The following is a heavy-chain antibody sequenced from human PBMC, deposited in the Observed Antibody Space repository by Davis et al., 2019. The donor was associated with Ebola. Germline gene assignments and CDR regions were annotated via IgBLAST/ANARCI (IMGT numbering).Heavy chain of an antibody. J-gene: IGHJ6*02. CDR3: AKIMSYYYGMDV. CDR2: IIPIFGTA. V-gene: IGHV1-69*13. CDR1: GGTFSGYA. Sequence: AASVKVSCKASGGTFSGYAISWVRQAPGQGIEWMGGIIPIFGTANYAQKFQGRVTITADESTSTAYMELSSLRSEDTAVYYCAKIMSYYYGMDVWGQGTTVTVSS.